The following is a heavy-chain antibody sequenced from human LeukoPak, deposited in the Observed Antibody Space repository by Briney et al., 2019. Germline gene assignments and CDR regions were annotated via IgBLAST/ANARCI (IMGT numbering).Heavy chain of an antibody. CDR2: INWNGGST. V-gene: IGHV3-20*04. Sequence: GGSLRLSCAASGFTFDNYGMTWVRQASGKGLEWASGINWNGGSTGYADSVKGRFTISRDNAKNSLYLQMNSLRAEDTALYYCARDGSPYYDFWSGYAGYYYYYMDVWGKGTTVTVSS. CDR1: GFTFDNYG. D-gene: IGHD3-3*01. CDR3: ARDGSPYYDFWSGYAGYYYYYMDV. J-gene: IGHJ6*03.